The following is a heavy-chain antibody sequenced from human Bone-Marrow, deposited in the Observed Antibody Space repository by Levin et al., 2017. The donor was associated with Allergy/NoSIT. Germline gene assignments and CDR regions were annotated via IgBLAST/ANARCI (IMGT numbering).Heavy chain of an antibody. V-gene: IGHV3-53*01. CDR2: IYSGGDT. CDR1: GFTVSSNY. D-gene: IGHD6-19*01. CDR3: AKCSGWYGKGYFDL. Sequence: GESLKISFAASGFTVSSNYMSWVRQAPGKGLEWVSVIYSGGDTKYTESVKGRFTISRDNSKNTLYLQMNSLRAEDTAVYYCAKCSGWYGKGYFDLWGRGTLVTVSS. J-gene: IGHJ2*01.